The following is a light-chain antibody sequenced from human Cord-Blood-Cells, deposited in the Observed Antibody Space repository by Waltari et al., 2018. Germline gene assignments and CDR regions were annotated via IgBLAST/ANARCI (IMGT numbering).Light chain of an antibody. CDR2: DVS. Sequence: QSALTQPASVSGSPGQSITISCTGTSSDVGGSNYVSWYQQHPGKAPKLMIYDVSNWPSGVSNRFSGSKSGNTASLTISGLQAEDEADYYCSSYTSSSTVVFGGGTKLTVL. CDR1: SSDVGGSNY. J-gene: IGLJ2*01. V-gene: IGLV2-14*01. CDR3: SSYTSSSTVV.